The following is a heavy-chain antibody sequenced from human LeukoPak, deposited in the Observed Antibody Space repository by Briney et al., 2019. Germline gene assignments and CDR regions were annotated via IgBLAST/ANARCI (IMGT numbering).Heavy chain of an antibody. CDR1: GYTLTELS. Sequence: ASVKVSCKVSGYTLTELSMHWVRQAPGKGLEWMGGFDPEDGETIYAQKFQGRVTMTKDTSTDTAYMELSSLRSEDTAVYYCATADGGSPFDYWGQGTLVTVSS. CDR3: ATADGGSPFDY. V-gene: IGHV1-24*01. J-gene: IGHJ4*02. D-gene: IGHD1-26*01. CDR2: FDPEDGET.